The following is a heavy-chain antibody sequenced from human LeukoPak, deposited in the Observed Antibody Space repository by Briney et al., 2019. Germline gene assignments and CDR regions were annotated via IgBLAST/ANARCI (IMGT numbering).Heavy chain of an antibody. D-gene: IGHD3-22*01. CDR2: INPNSGGT. CDR3: ARDLGYYDSSGYRPNWFDP. Sequence: ASVKASCKASGYTFTGDYMHWVRQAPGQGVEWMGWINPNSGGTNYAQKFQGRVTMTRDTSISPAYMELSRLRSDDTAVYYCARDLGYYDSSGYRPNWFDPWGQGTLVTVSS. CDR1: GYTFTGDY. V-gene: IGHV1-2*02. J-gene: IGHJ5*02.